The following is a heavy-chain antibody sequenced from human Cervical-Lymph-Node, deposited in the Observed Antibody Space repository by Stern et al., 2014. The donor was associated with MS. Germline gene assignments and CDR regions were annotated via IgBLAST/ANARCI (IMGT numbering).Heavy chain of an antibody. Sequence: EVQLVESGGGLVQPGRSLRLSCAASGFTFDDYAMHWVRQAPGKGMERVSGISWNSGSRGYSDSVKRRFTISRDNAKNSLSLQMNSLRADDTALYYCAKGTHGDYAYSYGMDVWGQGTTVTVSS. CDR1: GFTFDDYA. J-gene: IGHJ6*02. CDR2: ISWNSGSR. CDR3: AKGTHGDYAYSYGMDV. D-gene: IGHD4-17*01. V-gene: IGHV3-9*01.